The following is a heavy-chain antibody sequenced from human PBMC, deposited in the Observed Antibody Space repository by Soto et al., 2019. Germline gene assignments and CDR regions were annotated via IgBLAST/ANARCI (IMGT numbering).Heavy chain of an antibody. V-gene: IGHV3-9*01. CDR2: TSWNSGNI. Sequence: GGSLRLSCAASGFIFDEYAMHWVRQAPGKGLEWVSGTSWNSGNIVYADSVKGRFSISRDNAKNSLYLQMNSLRVEDTALYYCAKDSCDIAARRHNGYTYGMDVWGQGTTVTVSS. D-gene: IGHD6-6*01. CDR3: AKDSCDIAARRHNGYTYGMDV. J-gene: IGHJ6*02. CDR1: GFIFDEYA.